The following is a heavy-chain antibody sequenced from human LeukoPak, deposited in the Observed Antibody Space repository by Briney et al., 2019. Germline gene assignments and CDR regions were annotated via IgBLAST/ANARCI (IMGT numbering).Heavy chain of an antibody. Sequence: GGSLRLSCAASGFTFSDYAMHWVRQAPGKGLERVAAISKDGSDKYYPGSVRGRFTISRDNSKNTIYLQMDSLRAEDTAIYYCARDYWWNYDYWGQGTLVTVSS. V-gene: IGHV3-30-3*01. CDR1: GFTFSDYA. D-gene: IGHD1-7*01. J-gene: IGHJ4*02. CDR3: ARDYWWNYDY. CDR2: ISKDGSDK.